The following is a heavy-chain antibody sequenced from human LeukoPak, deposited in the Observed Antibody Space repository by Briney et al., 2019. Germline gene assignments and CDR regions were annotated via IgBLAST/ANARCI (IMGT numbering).Heavy chain of an antibody. CDR2: IYYSGST. Sequence: PSDTLSLTCTVSGGSISTYSWTWIRQPPGKGLEWIRNIYYSGSTKYNPSLKSRVTMSVDTSKNQFSLKLNSVTAADKAVYYCARMYSGTSYYFDYWGQGTLVTVSS. CDR3: ARMYSGTSYYFDY. V-gene: IGHV4-59*07. J-gene: IGHJ4*02. D-gene: IGHD1-26*01. CDR1: GGSISTYS.